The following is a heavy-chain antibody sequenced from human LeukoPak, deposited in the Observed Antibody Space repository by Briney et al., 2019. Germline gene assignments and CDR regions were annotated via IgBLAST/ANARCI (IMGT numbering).Heavy chain of an antibody. CDR3: ARGLSGHYDFWSGSLYYFDY. J-gene: IGHJ4*02. D-gene: IGHD3-3*01. Sequence: KSGGSLRLSCAASGFTFSSYSMNWVRQAPGKGLEWVSSISSSSSYIYYADSVKGRFTISRDNAKNSLYLQMNRLRAEDTAVYYCARGLSGHYDFWSGSLYYFDYWGQGTLVTVSS. V-gene: IGHV3-21*01. CDR1: GFTFSSYS. CDR2: ISSSSSYI.